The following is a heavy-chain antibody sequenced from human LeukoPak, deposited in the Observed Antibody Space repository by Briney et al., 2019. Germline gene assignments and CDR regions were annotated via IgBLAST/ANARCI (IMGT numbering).Heavy chain of an antibody. CDR1: GFTFSSYG. Sequence: GGSLRLSCAASGFTFSSYGMHWVRQAPGKGLEWVAVIWYDVSNKYYADSVKGRFTISRDNSKNTLYLQMNSLRAEDTAVYYCARDAPGPHGPVAGHNWFDPWGQGTLVTVSS. J-gene: IGHJ5*02. V-gene: IGHV3-33*01. CDR3: ARDAPGPHGPVAGHNWFDP. D-gene: IGHD6-19*01. CDR2: IWYDVSNK.